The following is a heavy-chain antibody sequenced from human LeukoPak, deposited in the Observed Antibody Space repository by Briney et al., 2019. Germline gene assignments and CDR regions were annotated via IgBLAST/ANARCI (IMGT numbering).Heavy chain of an antibody. J-gene: IGHJ4*02. CDR1: GGSISSYY. Sequence: SETLSLTCTASGGSISSYYWSWLRQPPGKGLECLGYIYYSGSTNYNPSLKSRVTISVDTSKNQFSLKLNSVTAADTALYYCAREVKVGNTGYYFDYWGQGTLVTVSS. V-gene: IGHV4-59*01. CDR2: IYYSGST. D-gene: IGHD2/OR15-2a*01. CDR3: AREVKVGNTGYYFDY.